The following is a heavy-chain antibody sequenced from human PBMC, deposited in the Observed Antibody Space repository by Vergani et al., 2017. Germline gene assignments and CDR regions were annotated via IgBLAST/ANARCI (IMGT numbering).Heavy chain of an antibody. CDR2: INHSGST. V-gene: IGHV4-34*01. D-gene: IGHD2-15*01. J-gene: IGHJ6*02. CDR3: ARVDIVVVVAGLDV. Sequence: QVQLQQWGAGLLKPSETLSLTCAVYGGSFSGYYWSWIRQPPGKGLEWIGEINHSGSTNYNPSLKSRVTISVDTSKNQVSLKLSSVTAADTAVYYCARVDIVVVVAGLDVWGQGTTVTVSS. CDR1: GGSFSGYY.